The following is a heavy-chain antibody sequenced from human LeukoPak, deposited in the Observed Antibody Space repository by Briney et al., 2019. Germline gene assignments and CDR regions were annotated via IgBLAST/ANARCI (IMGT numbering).Heavy chain of an antibody. D-gene: IGHD4-17*01. CDR1: GFTFSSYA. CDR3: AKEEDYGDYSAIDAFDI. Sequence: GGSLRLSCAASGFTFSSYAMSWVRQAPGKGLEWVSYISSSGSTIYYADSVKGRFTISRDNAKNSLYLQMNSLRAEDTAVYYCAKEEDYGDYSAIDAFDIWGQGTMVTVSS. V-gene: IGHV3-48*04. CDR2: ISSSGSTI. J-gene: IGHJ3*02.